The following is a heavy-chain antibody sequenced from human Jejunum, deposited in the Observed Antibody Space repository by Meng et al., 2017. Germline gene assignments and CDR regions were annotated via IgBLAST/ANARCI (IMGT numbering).Heavy chain of an antibody. CDR1: GYTFTSYG. CDR2: ISVYHGNT. V-gene: IGHV1-18*01. J-gene: IGHJ4*02. Sequence: QIQLVQSGAEVKHTGASVKVSCKTSGYTFTSYGISWVRQAPGQGLEWMGWISVYHGNTNYAQKLQGRVTMTTDTSTRTAYMELRSLRSDDTAVYFCARDYSGTSYRYSDYWGQGTLVTVSS. CDR3: ARDYSGTSYRYSDY. D-gene: IGHD1-26*01.